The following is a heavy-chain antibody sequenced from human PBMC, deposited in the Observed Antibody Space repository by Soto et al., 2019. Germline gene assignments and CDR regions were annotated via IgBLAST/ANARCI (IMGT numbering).Heavy chain of an antibody. CDR3: ARRNSCSSTSCKYAGYYMDV. V-gene: IGHV4-34*01. D-gene: IGHD2-2*01. J-gene: IGHJ6*03. Sequence: SETLSLTCAVYGGSFSGYYWSWIRQPPGKGLEWVGEINHSGSTNYNPSLKSRVTISVDTSKNQFSLKLSSVTAADTAVYYCARRNSCSSTSCKYAGYYMDVWGKGTTVTVSS. CDR2: INHSGST. CDR1: GGSFSGYY.